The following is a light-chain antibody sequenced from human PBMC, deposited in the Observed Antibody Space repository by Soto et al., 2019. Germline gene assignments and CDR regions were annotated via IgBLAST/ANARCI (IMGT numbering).Light chain of an antibody. Sequence: EIVLTQSPGTLSLSPGERDTISCRASQSVSSSYLAWYQQKPGQAPRLLIYGASSRATGIPDRFSGSGSGTVFTLTISRLEPEDFAVYYCQQYGSSPRTFGQGTKVDIK. V-gene: IGKV3-20*01. CDR2: GAS. J-gene: IGKJ1*01. CDR1: QSVSSSY. CDR3: QQYGSSPRT.